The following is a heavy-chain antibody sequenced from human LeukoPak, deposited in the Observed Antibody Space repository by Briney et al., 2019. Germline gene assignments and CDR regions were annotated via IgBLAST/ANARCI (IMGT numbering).Heavy chain of an antibody. CDR1: GFTFSSYS. Sequence: GGSLRLSCAASGFTFSSYSMNWVRLAPGKGLEWVSYISSSSSTIYYADSVKGRFTISRDNAKNSLYLQMNSLRAEDTAVYYCARGDLFTGDLYYFDYWGQGTLVTVSS. J-gene: IGHJ4*02. CDR2: ISSSSSTI. D-gene: IGHD1-26*01. V-gene: IGHV3-48*01. CDR3: ARGDLFTGDLYYFDY.